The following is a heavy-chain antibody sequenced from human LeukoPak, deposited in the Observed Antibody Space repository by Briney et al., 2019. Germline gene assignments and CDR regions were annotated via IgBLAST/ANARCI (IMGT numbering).Heavy chain of an antibody. CDR2: INPNSGGT. D-gene: IGHD4-17*01. CDR3: ARGNYGDYLYYYYYYGMDV. J-gene: IGHJ6*02. CDR1: GYTFTGYY. Sequence: ASVKVSCKASGYTFTGYYLHWVRQAPGQGLEWMGWINPNSGGTNYAQKFQGRVTMTRDTSISTAYMELSRLRSEDTAVYYCARGNYGDYLYYYYYYGMDVWGQGTTVTVSS. V-gene: IGHV1-2*02.